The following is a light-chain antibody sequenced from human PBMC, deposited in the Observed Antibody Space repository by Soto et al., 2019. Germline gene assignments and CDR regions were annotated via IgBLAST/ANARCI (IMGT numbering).Light chain of an antibody. CDR2: RNN. J-gene: IGLJ2*01. CDR3: ATWEDGLYGI. CDR1: SSNIGSNY. V-gene: IGLV1-47*01. Sequence: QSVLTQPPSASGTPGQRITISCSGSSSNIGSNYVFWYQQLPGTAPKLLIYRNNHRPSGVPDRFSASKSGTSASLAISGLRSEDEADYYCATWEDGLYGIFGGGTKLTVL.